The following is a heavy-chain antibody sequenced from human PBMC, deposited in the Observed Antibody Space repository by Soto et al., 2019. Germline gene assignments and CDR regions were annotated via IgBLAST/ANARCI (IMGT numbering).Heavy chain of an antibody. CDR3: ARQYSNYGYYYYYYGMDV. J-gene: IGHJ6*02. D-gene: IGHD4-4*01. CDR2: IYYSGST. V-gene: IGHV4-39*01. Sequence: SETLSLTCTVSGGSISSSSYYWGWIRQPPGKGLEWIGSIYYSGSTYYNPSLKSRVTISVDTSKNQFSLKLSSVTAADTVAYYCARQYSNYGYYYYYYGMDVWGQGTTVTVSS. CDR1: GGSISSSSYY.